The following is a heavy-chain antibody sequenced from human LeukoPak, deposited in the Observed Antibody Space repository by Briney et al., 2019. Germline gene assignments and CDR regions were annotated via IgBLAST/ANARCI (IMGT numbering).Heavy chain of an antibody. CDR1: GYTFTSYD. CDR3: ARGPGEDDHGDYGGGNWFDP. V-gene: IGHV1-8*01. D-gene: IGHD4-17*01. J-gene: IGHJ5*02. CDR2: MNPNRGNT. Sequence: ASVKVSCKASGYTFTSYDINCVRQATGQGLEWMGWMNPNRGNTGYAHRFRGRVTMTRNTSISTAYMELSSLRSEATAVYYCARGPGEDDHGDYGGGNWFDPWGQGTLVTVSS.